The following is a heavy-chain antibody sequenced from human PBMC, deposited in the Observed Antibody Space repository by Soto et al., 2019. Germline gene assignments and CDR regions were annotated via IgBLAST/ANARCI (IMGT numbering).Heavy chain of an antibody. CDR3: ATTRGLAVGGSFDY. V-gene: IGHV4-39*01. Sequence: SETLSLTCIVSGGSITRRSSYWAWIRQPPGKGLEWVGTFYDGNTYHNPSLRSRITIAVDTSKNQFSLKLNSVAAADTAFYYCATTRGLAVGGSFDYWGQGMLVTAPQ. D-gene: IGHD3-10*01. J-gene: IGHJ4*02. CDR1: GGSITRRSSY. CDR2: FYDGNT.